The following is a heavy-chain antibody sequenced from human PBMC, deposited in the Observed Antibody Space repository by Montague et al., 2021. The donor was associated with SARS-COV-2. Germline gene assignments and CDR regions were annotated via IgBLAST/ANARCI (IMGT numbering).Heavy chain of an antibody. CDR3: AREISGPDYFDY. D-gene: IGHD3-10*01. Sequence: SETLSLTCTVSGGSISSNYWNWIRKPSGRGLEWIGYIYYSGSTNYNPSLESRVTISADTSKNHFSLKLRSVTAADTAVYYCAREISGPDYFDYWGQGTLVTVSS. CDR1: GGSISSNY. V-gene: IGHV4-59*01. J-gene: IGHJ4*02. CDR2: IYYSGST.